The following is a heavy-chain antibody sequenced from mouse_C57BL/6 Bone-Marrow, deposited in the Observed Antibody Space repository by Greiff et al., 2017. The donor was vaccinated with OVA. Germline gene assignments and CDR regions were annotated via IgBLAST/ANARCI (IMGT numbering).Heavy chain of an antibody. D-gene: IGHD3-2*02. Sequence: QVQLQQPGAELVKPGASVKMSCKASGYTFTSYWITWVKQRPGQGLEWIGDIHPGSGSTNYNEKFKSKATLTVDTSSSTAYMQLSSLTSEDSSVYYCARGGTAQGDYWGQGTTLTVSS. CDR1: GYTFTSYW. CDR3: ARGGTAQGDY. J-gene: IGHJ2*01. V-gene: IGHV1-55*01. CDR2: IHPGSGST.